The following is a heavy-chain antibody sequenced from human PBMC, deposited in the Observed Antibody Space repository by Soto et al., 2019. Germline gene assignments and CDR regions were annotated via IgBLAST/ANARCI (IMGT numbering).Heavy chain of an antibody. D-gene: IGHD3-16*01. CDR3: AKESAGSGELLPDY. J-gene: IGHJ4*02. CDR2: ISNDVSYK. Sequence: GGSLRLSCAASGFTFSSYGMHWVRQAPGKGLEWVAVISNDVSYKYYADSVKGRFTISRDNSKNTLYLQMNSLRAEDTAVYYCAKESAGSGELLPDYWGQGTLVTVSS. V-gene: IGHV3-30*18. CDR1: GFTFSSYG.